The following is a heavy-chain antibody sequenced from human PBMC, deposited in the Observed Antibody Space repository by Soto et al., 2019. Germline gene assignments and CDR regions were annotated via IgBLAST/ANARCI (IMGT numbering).Heavy chain of an antibody. J-gene: IGHJ4*02. CDR3: ARDHNTYYYDCSGYYSPHCFDH. CDR2: IKQDGSEK. D-gene: IGHD3-22*01. V-gene: IGHV3-7*01. Sequence: GGSWRLCCAASGFTFSSDWMSWVRQAPGKGLEWVANIKQDGSEKYYVDSVKGRFTISRDNAKNSLYLQMNSLRAEDTAVYYCARDHNTYYYDCSGYYSPHCFDHWGPATLVSDPS. CDR1: GFTFSSDW.